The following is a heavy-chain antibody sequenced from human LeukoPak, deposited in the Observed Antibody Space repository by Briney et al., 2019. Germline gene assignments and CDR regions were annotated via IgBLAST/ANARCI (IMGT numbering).Heavy chain of an antibody. V-gene: IGHV3-21*04. CDR2: ISSSSSYI. CDR3: AKYFGYSSGWIHH. D-gene: IGHD6-19*01. Sequence: GGSLRLSCAASRFTFSSYSMNWVRPAPGKGLEGVSFISSSSSYIYYAGSLKGRFTISGDNSKNTLYLQMNSLRAEDAAVYYCAKYFGYSSGWIHHWGQGTLVTVSS. CDR1: RFTFSSYS. J-gene: IGHJ1*01.